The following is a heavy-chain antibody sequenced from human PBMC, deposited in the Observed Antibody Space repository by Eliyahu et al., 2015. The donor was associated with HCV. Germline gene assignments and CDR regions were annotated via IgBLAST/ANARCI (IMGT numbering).Heavy chain of an antibody. CDR3: ARPRISVDTAMAHFSPNYYYYGMDV. Sequence: QXQLVQSGAEVKKPGXSVKVSCKASGGTFSSYAISWVRQAPGQGLEWMGGIIPIFGTANYAQKFQGRVTITADESTSTAYMELSSLRSEDTAVYYCARPRISVDTAMAHFSPNYYYYGMDVWGQGTTVTVSS. D-gene: IGHD5-18*01. CDR1: GGTFSSYA. CDR2: IIPIFGTA. V-gene: IGHV1-69*01. J-gene: IGHJ6*02.